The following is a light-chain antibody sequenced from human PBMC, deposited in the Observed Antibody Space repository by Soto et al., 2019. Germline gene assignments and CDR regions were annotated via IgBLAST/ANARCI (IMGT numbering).Light chain of an antibody. J-gene: IGLJ1*01. Sequence: QSGLTQPASVSGSPGQSITISCTGTSSYVGSYNLVSWYQQHPGKAPKLMIYEVSKRPSGVSNRFSGSKSGNTASLTISGLQAEDEADYYCCSYAGSSTPLIFGTGTKVTV. CDR3: CSYAGSSTPLI. V-gene: IGLV2-23*02. CDR2: EVS. CDR1: SSYVGSYNL.